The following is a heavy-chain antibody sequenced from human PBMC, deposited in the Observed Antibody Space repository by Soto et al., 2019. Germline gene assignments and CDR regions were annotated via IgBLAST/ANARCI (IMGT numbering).Heavy chain of an antibody. CDR2: TIPIFGTA. J-gene: IGHJ4*02. D-gene: IGHD3-22*01. Sequence: QVQLVQSGAEVKKPGSSVKVSCKASGGTFSSYAISWVRQAPGQGLEWMGGTIPIFGTANYAQKFQGRVTSTADESTSTAYMELSSLRSEDTAVYYFRSVYDSSGYYFDYWGQGTLVTVSS. CDR1: GGTFSSYA. CDR3: RSVYDSSGYYFDY. V-gene: IGHV1-69*01.